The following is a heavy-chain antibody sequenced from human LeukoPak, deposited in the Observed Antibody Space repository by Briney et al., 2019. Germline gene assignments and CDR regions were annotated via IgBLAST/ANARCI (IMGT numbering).Heavy chain of an antibody. Sequence: PGGSLRLSCAASGFTFSSYWMSWVRQAPGKGLEWVANIKQDGSEKYYVASVKRLFTISRDNAKNSLYLQMNSLRAEDTAVYYCARGITMIVVAYGAFDIWGQGTMVTVSS. CDR3: ARGITMIVVAYGAFDI. CDR1: GFTFSSYW. CDR2: IKQDGSEK. V-gene: IGHV3-7*01. D-gene: IGHD3-22*01. J-gene: IGHJ3*02.